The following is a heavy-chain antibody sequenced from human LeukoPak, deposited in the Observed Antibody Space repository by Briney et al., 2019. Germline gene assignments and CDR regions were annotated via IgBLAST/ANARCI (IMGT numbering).Heavy chain of an antibody. CDR2: ITTSDGNT. J-gene: IGHJ4*02. CDR1: GFTFSSYT. V-gene: IGHV3-23*01. D-gene: IGHD2-15*01. Sequence: GGSLRLSCAASGFTFSSYTMSWVRQAPGKGLEWVSTITTSDGNTYYADSVKGRFTVSRDNSKNTLFLQMNSLRAEDTAVYYCARGGGYYPIDYWGQGTLVTVSS. CDR3: ARGGGYYPIDY.